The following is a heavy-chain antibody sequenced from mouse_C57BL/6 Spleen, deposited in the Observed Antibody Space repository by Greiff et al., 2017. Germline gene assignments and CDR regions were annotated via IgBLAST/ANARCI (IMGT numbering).Heavy chain of an antibody. CDR3: ARAPLVWDYFDY. CDR1: GYAFSSSW. Sequence: VQLQQSGPELVKPGASVKISCKASGYAFSSSWMNWVKQRPGKGLEWIGRIYPGDGDTNYNGKFKGKDTLTADKSSSTAYMQLSSLTSEDSAVSFCARAPLVWDYFDYWGQGTNLTVSS. J-gene: IGHJ2*01. CDR2: IYPGDGDT. D-gene: IGHD6-2*01. V-gene: IGHV1-82*01.